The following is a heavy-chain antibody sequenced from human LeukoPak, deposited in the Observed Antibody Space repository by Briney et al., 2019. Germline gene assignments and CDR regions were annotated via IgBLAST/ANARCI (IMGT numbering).Heavy chain of an antibody. J-gene: IGHJ6*02. CDR2: IYYSGST. CDR1: GGSISSSSYY. D-gene: IGHD6-13*01. V-gene: IGHV4-61*01. CDR3: ASSLSSRGGMDV. Sequence: PSETLSLTCTVSGGSISSSSYYWSWIRQPPGKGLEWIGYIYYSGSTNYNPSLKSRVTISVDTSKNQFSLKLSSVTAADTAVYYCASSLSSRGGMDVWGQGTTVTVSS.